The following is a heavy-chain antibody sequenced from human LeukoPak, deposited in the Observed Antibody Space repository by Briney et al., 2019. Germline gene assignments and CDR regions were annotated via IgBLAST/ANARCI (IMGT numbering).Heavy chain of an antibody. Sequence: ASVKVSCKASGYTFTSFGISWVRQAPGQGLEWMGWISAYNGNINYAQKLQGRVTMTTDISTSTAYMEVRSLRSEDTAVYYCVRDLGVDTTMIFFGYWGQGSVVTVSS. J-gene: IGHJ4*02. CDR2: ISAYNGNI. V-gene: IGHV1-18*01. CDR3: VRDLGVDTTMIFFGY. D-gene: IGHD5-18*01. CDR1: GYTFTSFG.